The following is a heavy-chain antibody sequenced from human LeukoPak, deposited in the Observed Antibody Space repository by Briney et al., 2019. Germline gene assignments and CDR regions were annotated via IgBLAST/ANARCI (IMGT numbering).Heavy chain of an antibody. J-gene: IGHJ4*02. V-gene: IGHV4-34*01. CDR1: GGSFSGYY. D-gene: IGHD1-14*01. Sequence: PSETLSLTCAVYGGSFSGYYWSWTRQPPGKGLEWIGEINHSGSTNYNPSLKRRVTISVDTSKNQFSLKLSSVTAADTAVYYCARLKYNHYYFDYWGQGTLVTVSS. CDR2: INHSGST. CDR3: ARLKYNHYYFDY.